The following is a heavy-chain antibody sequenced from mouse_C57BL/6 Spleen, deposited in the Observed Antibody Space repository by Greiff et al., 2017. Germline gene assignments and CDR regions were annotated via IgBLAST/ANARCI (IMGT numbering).Heavy chain of an antibody. CDR1: GYTFTSYW. CDR3: ARSYYSNYGYPHFDY. CDR2: IYPSDSET. Sequence: QVQLKQPGAELVRPGSSVKLSCKASGYTFTSYWMAWVKQRPGQGLEWIGNIYPSDSETHYNQKFKDKATLTVDKSSSTAYMQLSSLTSEDSAVYYCARSYYSNYGYPHFDYWGQGTTLTVSS. V-gene: IGHV1-61*01. D-gene: IGHD2-5*01. J-gene: IGHJ2*01.